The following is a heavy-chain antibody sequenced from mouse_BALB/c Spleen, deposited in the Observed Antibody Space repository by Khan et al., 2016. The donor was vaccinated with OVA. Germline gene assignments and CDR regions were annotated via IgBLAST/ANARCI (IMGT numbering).Heavy chain of an antibody. J-gene: IGHJ3*01. CDR2: IYPGNSDT. CDR1: GYTFTRSW. V-gene: IGHV1-5*01. Sequence: EVQLQQSGTVLARPGASVKMSCKASGYTFTRSWMHWVKQRPGQGLEWIGAIYPGNSDTNYNEKFKGKAKLTAVTSTSTAYMELSSLTNEDSAVYYCTRRNWDFAWFAYWGQGTLVTVSA. CDR3: TRRNWDFAWFAY. D-gene: IGHD4-1*01.